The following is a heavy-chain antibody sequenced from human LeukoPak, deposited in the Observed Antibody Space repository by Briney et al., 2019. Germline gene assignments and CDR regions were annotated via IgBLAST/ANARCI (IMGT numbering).Heavy chain of an antibody. J-gene: IGHJ4*02. CDR3: ARDLGARGY. CDR2: ISSSRSTI. D-gene: IGHD3-16*01. Sequence: GGSLRISCAASGFTFSGYSMNWVHQAPGKGMEWVSYISSSRSTIYYADSVKGRFTISRDNANNSLYLQMNSLRADDTAVYYCARDLGARGYWGRGILVTVSS. V-gene: IGHV3-48*04. CDR1: GFTFSGYS.